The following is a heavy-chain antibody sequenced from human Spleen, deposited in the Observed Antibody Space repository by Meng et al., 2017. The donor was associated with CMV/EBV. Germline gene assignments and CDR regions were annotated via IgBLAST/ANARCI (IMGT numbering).Heavy chain of an antibody. CDR1: GFTFSSND. D-gene: IGHD6-19*01. Sequence: GESLKISCAASGFTFSSNDMHWVRQTTGKGLEWVSAIGTAGDTYYPGSVKGRFTISRENAKNSFYLQMNGLRAGDTAVYYCARDLRVAVAGTFGYYYYGMDVWGQGTTVTVSS. CDR3: ARDLRVAVAGTFGYYYYGMDV. CDR2: IGTAGDT. J-gene: IGHJ6*02. V-gene: IGHV3-13*01.